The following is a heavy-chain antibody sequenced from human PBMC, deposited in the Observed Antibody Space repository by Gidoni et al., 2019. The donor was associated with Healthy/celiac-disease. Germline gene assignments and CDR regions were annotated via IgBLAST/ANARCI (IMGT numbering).Heavy chain of an antibody. Sequence: EVQLLESGGGLVQPGGSLRLSCAASGFTFRRYAMSWVRQAPGKGLEWVPAISGSGGSTYYADSVKGRFTISRDNSKNTLYLQMNSLRAEDTAVYYCAKNPVAVVLEDPPGSYIDYWGQGTLVTVSS. CDR2: ISGSGGST. V-gene: IGHV3-23*01. J-gene: IGHJ4*02. CDR3: AKNPVAVVLEDPPGSYIDY. CDR1: GFTFRRYA. D-gene: IGHD3-10*01.